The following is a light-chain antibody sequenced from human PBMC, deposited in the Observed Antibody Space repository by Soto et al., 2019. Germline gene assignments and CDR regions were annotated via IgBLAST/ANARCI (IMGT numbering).Light chain of an antibody. CDR1: QNIRSW. V-gene: IGKV1-5*03. CDR3: QQYKSYSRT. Sequence: DIQMTQSPSTLSASVGDRVTITCRASQNIRSWLAWYQQKPGKAPNLLIYKASSLESGVPSRFSGSGFGTEFTLTISSLQPDDFATYYCQQYKSYSRTFGQGTKVDIK. J-gene: IGKJ1*01. CDR2: KAS.